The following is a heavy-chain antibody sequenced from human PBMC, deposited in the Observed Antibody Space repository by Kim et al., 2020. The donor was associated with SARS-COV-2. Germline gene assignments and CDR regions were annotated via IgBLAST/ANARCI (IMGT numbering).Heavy chain of an antibody. Sequence: GGSLRLSCAASGFTFDDYTMHWVRQAPGKGLEWVSLINWDGSSTFYADSVKGRFTVSRDNSKNSLYLQMNSLRTEDTALYYCAKDISATVNPYYFHYWG. V-gene: IGHV3-43*01. D-gene: IGHD4-17*01. J-gene: IGHJ4*01. CDR3: AKDISATVNPYYFHY. CDR2: INWDGSST. CDR1: GFTFDDYT.